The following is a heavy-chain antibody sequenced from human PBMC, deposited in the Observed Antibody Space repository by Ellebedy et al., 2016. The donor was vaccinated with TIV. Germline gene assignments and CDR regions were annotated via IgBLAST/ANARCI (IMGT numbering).Heavy chain of an antibody. Sequence: SETLSLTCAVYGGSISSYYWSWIRQPPGKGLEWIGSIYSSGSTYYNPSLKSRVTISVDTSKNQFSLKLSSVTAADTAVYYCARTPNRVVGATAVDYWGQGTLVTVSS. CDR2: IYSSGST. V-gene: IGHV4-39*07. J-gene: IGHJ4*02. D-gene: IGHD1-26*01. CDR1: GGSISSYY. CDR3: ARTPNRVVGATAVDY.